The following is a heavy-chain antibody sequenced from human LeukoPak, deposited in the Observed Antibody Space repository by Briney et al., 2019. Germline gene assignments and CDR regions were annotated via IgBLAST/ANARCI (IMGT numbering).Heavy chain of an antibody. J-gene: IGHJ4*02. Sequence: AGGSLRLSCAASGFTFSSYAMSWVRQAPGKGLEWVSAISGSGGSTYYADSVKGRFTISRDNSKNTLYLQMNSLRAEDTAVYYCAKNLLWFGELIDYWGQGTLVTVSS. CDR1: GFTFSSYA. V-gene: IGHV3-23*01. D-gene: IGHD3-10*01. CDR2: ISGSGGST. CDR3: AKNLLWFGELIDY.